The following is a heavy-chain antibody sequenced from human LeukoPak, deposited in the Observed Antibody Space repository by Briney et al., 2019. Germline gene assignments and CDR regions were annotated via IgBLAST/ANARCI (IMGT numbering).Heavy chain of an antibody. V-gene: IGHV4-39*07. Sequence: SETLSLTCTVSGGSISSSSYYWGWIRQPPGKGLEWIGSIYYSGSTNYNPSLKSRVTMSVDTSKNQFSLKLSSVTAADTAVYYCARDAYYYGSGSPYYFDYWGQGTLVTVSS. D-gene: IGHD3-10*01. CDR3: ARDAYYYGSGSPYYFDY. J-gene: IGHJ4*02. CDR1: GGSISSSSYY. CDR2: IYYSGST.